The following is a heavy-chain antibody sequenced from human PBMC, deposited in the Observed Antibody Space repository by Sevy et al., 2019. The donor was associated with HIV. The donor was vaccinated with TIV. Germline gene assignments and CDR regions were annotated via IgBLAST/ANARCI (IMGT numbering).Heavy chain of an antibody. CDR3: ARGGYYYDNAAYYALDS. D-gene: IGHD3-22*01. V-gene: IGHV3-33*01. CDR2: IWSDGRFE. J-gene: IGHJ4*02. CDR1: GFTFSNYA. Sequence: GGSLRLSCAATGFTFSNYAMHWVRQTPGKGLEWVAIIWSDGRFENHGDSVKGRFTTSRDNSKNTLYLQMNNVRVEDTAVYYCARGGYYYDNAAYYALDSWGQGTLVTVSS.